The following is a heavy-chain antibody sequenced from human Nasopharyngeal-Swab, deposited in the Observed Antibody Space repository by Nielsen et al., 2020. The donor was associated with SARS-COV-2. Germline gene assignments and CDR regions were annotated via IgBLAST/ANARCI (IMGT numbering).Heavy chain of an antibody. Sequence: VRQMPGKGLEWMGRIDPSDSYTNYGPSFQGHVTISADKSISTAYLQWGSLKASDTAMYYCARSDTAMGVGHWGQGTLVTVSS. V-gene: IGHV5-10-1*01. D-gene: IGHD5-18*01. J-gene: IGHJ5*02. CDR3: ARSDTAMGVGH. CDR2: IDPSDSYT.